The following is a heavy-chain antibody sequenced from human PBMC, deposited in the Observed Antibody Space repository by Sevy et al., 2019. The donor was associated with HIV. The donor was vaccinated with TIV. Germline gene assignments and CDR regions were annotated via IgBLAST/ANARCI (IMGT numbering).Heavy chain of an antibody. D-gene: IGHD5-18*01. V-gene: IGHV2-5*01. J-gene: IGHJ4*02. CDR1: GFSLSTSGVG. CDR2: IYWNDDT. Sequence: SGPTPVKPTQTLTLTCTFSGFSLSTSGVGVGWIRQPPGKALEWLAVIYWNDDTRHNPSLKSRLTVTKDTSKNQVVLRMTNMDPVDTATYYCAHAGQVWNLCDFWGQGTLVTVSS. CDR3: AHAGQVWNLCDF.